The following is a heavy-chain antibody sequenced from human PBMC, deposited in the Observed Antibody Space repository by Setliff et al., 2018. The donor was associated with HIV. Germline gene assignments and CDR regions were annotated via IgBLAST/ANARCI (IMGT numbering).Heavy chain of an antibody. D-gene: IGHD3-3*01. V-gene: IGHV5-51*01. Sequence: GESLKISCKGSGYRFTNYWIGWVRQMPGKGLEWMGMIYPGDSDTRYSPSFQGQVTISADKSISTAYLQWSSLKASDTAMYYCARAADYDFWSGYSSGWFDPWGQGTLVTVSS. J-gene: IGHJ5*02. CDR2: IYPGDSDT. CDR3: ARAADYDFWSGYSSGWFDP. CDR1: GYRFTNYW.